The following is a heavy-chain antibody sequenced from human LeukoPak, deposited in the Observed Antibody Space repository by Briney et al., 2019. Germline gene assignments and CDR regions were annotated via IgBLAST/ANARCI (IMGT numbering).Heavy chain of an antibody. J-gene: IGHJ3*02. D-gene: IGHD2-15*01. CDR2: INPSGGST. Sequence: ASVKVSCKASGYTFTSYYMHWARQAPGQGLEWMGIINPSGGSTSYAQKFQGRVTMTRDTSTSTVYMELSSLRSEDTAVYYCAREVVVGDAFDIWGQGTMVTVSS. CDR3: AREVVVGDAFDI. CDR1: GYTFTSYY. V-gene: IGHV1-46*01.